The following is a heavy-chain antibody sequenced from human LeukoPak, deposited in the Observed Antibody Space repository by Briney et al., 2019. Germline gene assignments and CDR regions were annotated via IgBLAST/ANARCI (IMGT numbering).Heavy chain of an antibody. V-gene: IGHV5-51*01. J-gene: IGHJ6*03. CDR2: IYPRNSDT. CDR3: ARDRFPGRRDYYFYMDV. Sequence: GESLKISCRGSGYNFTNYWIGWVRQMPGKGLEWIGIIYPRNSDTRYNPSFQGQAIISVDKSISTVYLQWYSLKASDTAMYYCARDRFPGRRDYYFYMDVWGKGTTVTVSS. CDR1: GYNFTNYW. D-gene: IGHD3-3*01.